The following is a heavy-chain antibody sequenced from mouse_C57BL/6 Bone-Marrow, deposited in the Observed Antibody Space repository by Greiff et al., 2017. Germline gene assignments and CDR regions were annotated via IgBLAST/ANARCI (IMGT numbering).Heavy chain of an antibody. D-gene: IGHD1-1*01. V-gene: IGHV1-22*01. CDR3: AITTVVYWYFDV. Sequence: EVQLQQSGPELVKPGASVKMSCKASGYTFTDYNMHWVKQSHGKSLEWIGYINPNNGGTSYNQKFKGKATLTVNKSSSTAYMELRSLTSEDSAVYYCAITTVVYWYFDVWGTGTTVTVSS. J-gene: IGHJ1*03. CDR2: INPNNGGT. CDR1: GYTFTDYN.